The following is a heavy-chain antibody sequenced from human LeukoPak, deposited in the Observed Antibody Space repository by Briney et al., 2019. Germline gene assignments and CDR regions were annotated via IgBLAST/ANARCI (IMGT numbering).Heavy chain of an antibody. D-gene: IGHD2-15*01. CDR2: INPSDGST. CDR1: GYTFVDYY. CDR3: ARGSERDYYYYYGMDV. Sequence: ASVKVSCKASGYTFVDYYIHWVRQAPGQGLEWMGIINPSDGSTTYAQSFQGRVTMTRDTSTSTAYMELSSLRSEDTAVYYCARGSERDYYYYYGMDVWGQGTTVTVSS. V-gene: IGHV1-46*01. J-gene: IGHJ6*02.